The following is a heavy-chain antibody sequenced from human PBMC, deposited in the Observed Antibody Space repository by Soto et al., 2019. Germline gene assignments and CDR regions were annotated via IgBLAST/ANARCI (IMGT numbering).Heavy chain of an antibody. CDR3: ARDGAVTGNINFDY. V-gene: IGHV1-3*01. J-gene: IGHJ4*02. D-gene: IGHD2-21*02. Sequence: ASVKVSCKASGYTCNNYAMHWVRQAPGQRPEWMGWINGGNGNTKYSQKFRDRVTITRDTSASTAYMELSSLTSEDAGVYYCARDGAVTGNINFDYWGQGTPVTVSS. CDR2: INGGNGNT. CDR1: GYTCNNYA.